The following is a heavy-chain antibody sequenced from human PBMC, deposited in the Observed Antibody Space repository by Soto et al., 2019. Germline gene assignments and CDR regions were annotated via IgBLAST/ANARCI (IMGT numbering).Heavy chain of an antibody. CDR1: GFTVSTNY. Sequence: EVQLVESGGGLIQPGGSLRLSWAASGFTVSTNYMSWVRQAPGKGLEWVSVIYSGGSTYYADSVKGRFTISRDNSKNTLYLQMHSLRAEDTAVYYCARASIAAAGYYFDYWGQGTLVTVSS. CDR3: ARASIAAAGYYFDY. CDR2: IYSGGST. V-gene: IGHV3-53*01. D-gene: IGHD6-13*01. J-gene: IGHJ4*02.